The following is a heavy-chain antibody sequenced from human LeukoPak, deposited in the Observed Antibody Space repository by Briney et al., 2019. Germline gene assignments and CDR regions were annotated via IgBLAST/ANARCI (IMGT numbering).Heavy chain of an antibody. CDR1: GYTFAGYY. CDR3: ARDGSDFWSGYWDY. V-gene: IGHV1-2*02. CDR2: INPNSGGT. D-gene: IGHD3-3*01. Sequence: GASVKVSCKASGYTFAGYYMHWVRQAPGQGLEWMGWINPNSGGTNYAQKFQGRVTMTRDTSISTAYMELSRLRSDDTAVYYCARDGSDFWSGYWDYWGQGTLVTVSS. J-gene: IGHJ4*02.